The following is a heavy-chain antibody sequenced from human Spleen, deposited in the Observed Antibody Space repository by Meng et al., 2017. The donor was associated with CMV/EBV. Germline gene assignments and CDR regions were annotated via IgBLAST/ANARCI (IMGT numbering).Heavy chain of an antibody. CDR3: ARHMNPEY. CDR2: MYGDGST. J-gene: IGHJ4*02. CDR1: GFTFSDYY. D-gene: IGHD2-21*01. V-gene: IGHV3-66*02. Sequence: GESLKISCAASGFTFSDYYMSWIRQAPGKGPEWVSVMYGDGSTYYVDSVKGRFTISRDNSKNTLYLQMNSLRVEDTAVYYCARHMNPEYWGQGTLVTVSS.